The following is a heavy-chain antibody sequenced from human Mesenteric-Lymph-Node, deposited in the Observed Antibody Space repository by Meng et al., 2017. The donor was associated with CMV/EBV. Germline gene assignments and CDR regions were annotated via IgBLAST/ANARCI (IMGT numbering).Heavy chain of an antibody. J-gene: IGHJ5*02. CDR3: ARQNYDFPDRITIFGVVIMGWFDP. V-gene: IGHV4-39*07. Sequence: SETLSLTCTVSGGSISSSSYYWGWIRQPPGKGLEWIGSIYYSGSTYYNPSLKSRVTISVDTSKNQFSLKLSSVTAADTAVYYCARQNYDFPDRITIFGVVIMGWFDPWGKGTLVTVSS. CDR2: IYYSGST. CDR1: GGSISSSSYY. D-gene: IGHD3-3*01.